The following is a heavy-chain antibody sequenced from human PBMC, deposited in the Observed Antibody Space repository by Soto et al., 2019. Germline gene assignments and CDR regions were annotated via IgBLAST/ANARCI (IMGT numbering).Heavy chain of an antibody. D-gene: IGHD2-2*01. Sequence: SGGSLRLSCAASGFTFSSYSMNWVRQAPGKGLEWVSYISSSSSTIYYADSVKGRFTISRDNAKNSLYLQMNSLRAEDTAVYYCAREGVVPAAVAYYYYYGMDVWGQGTTVTVSS. CDR1: GFTFSSYS. V-gene: IGHV3-48*01. CDR3: AREGVVPAAVAYYYYYGMDV. CDR2: ISSSSSTI. J-gene: IGHJ6*02.